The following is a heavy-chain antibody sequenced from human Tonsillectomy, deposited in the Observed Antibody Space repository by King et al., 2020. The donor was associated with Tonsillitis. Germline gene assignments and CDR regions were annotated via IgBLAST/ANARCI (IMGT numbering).Heavy chain of an antibody. V-gene: IGHV5-51*01. Sequence: VKLVESGAEVKKTGESLKISCKGSGYSFSNHWIGWVRQMPGKGLEWMGIIYPGDSDTKYSPSFQGQVTISADKSLSTAYLQWSSLTASDTAIYYCARRGGYGPYWYFDLWGRGTLVTVSS. CDR2: IYPGDSDT. CDR3: ARRGGYGPYWYFDL. CDR1: GYSFSNHW. J-gene: IGHJ2*01. D-gene: IGHD5-18*01.